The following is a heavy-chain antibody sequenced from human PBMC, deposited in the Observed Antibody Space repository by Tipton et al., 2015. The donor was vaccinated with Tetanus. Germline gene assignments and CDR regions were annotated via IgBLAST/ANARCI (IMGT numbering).Heavy chain of an antibody. V-gene: IGHV4-34*01. CDR2: INHSGST. J-gene: IGHJ4*02. CDR3: ARPHRRGVKGSYFDY. D-gene: IGHD3-10*01. Sequence: TLSLTCAVYGGSFSGYYWSWIRQPPGKGLEWIGEINHSGSTNYNPPLKSRVTISVDTSKNQFSLKLSSVTAADTAVYYCARPHRRGVKGSYFDYWGQGTLVTVSS. CDR1: GGSFSGYY.